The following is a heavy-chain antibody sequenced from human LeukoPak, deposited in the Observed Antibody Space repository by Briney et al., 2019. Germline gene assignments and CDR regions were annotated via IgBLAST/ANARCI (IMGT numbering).Heavy chain of an antibody. Sequence: GASVKVSCKASGYTFTSYGISWVRQAPGQGLEWMGWISAYNGNTNYAQKLQGRVTMTTDTSTSTAYMELRSLRSDDTAVYYCARVAYYYDSSGLDVWGQGTTVTVSS. D-gene: IGHD3-22*01. J-gene: IGHJ6*02. CDR1: GYTFTSYG. CDR2: ISAYNGNT. CDR3: ARVAYYYDSSGLDV. V-gene: IGHV1-18*01.